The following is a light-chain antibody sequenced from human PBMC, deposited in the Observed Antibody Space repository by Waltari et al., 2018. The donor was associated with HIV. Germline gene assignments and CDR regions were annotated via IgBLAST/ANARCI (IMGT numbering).Light chain of an antibody. CDR2: AAS. V-gene: IGKV3-20*01. CDR3: QQYGGSPLYT. Sequence: EIVLTQSPGTLSLSPGERATLSCRASESLSGSYVVWYQQKPGQAPRLLIYAASKRATGIPDRISGSGSGTDFTLTISRLEPEDFAVYYCQQYGGSPLYTFGQGTKLEIK. CDR1: ESLSGSY. J-gene: IGKJ2*01.